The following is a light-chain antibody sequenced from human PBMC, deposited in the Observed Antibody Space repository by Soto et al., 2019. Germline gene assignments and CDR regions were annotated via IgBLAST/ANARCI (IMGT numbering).Light chain of an antibody. CDR1: SDDIGNFNL. V-gene: IGLV2-23*02. CDR3: CSYAGSRWV. Sequence: QSALTQPASVSGSPGQSITFSCTGSSDDIGNFNLVSWYQQYPGKAPKLILYEVNKRPLGVSDRFSGSKSGNTASLTISGLQAEDEADYYCCSYAGSRWVFGGGTKLTVL. CDR2: EVN. J-gene: IGLJ3*02.